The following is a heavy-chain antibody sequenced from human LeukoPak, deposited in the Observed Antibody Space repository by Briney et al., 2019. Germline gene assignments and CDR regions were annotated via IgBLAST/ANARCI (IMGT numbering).Heavy chain of an antibody. Sequence: GGSLRLSCAASGFTFSSYSMNWVRQAPGKGLEWVSSISSSSSYIYYADSVKGRFTISRDNAKNSLYLQMNSLRAEDTAVYYCARDGGICGGDCYSGSYFDYWGQGTLVTVSS. CDR3: ARDGGICGGDCYSGSYFDY. CDR2: ISSSSSYI. CDR1: GFTFSSYS. D-gene: IGHD2-21*02. V-gene: IGHV3-21*01. J-gene: IGHJ4*02.